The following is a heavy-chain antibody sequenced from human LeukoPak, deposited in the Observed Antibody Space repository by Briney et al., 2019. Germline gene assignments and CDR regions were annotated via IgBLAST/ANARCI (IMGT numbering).Heavy chain of an antibody. D-gene: IGHD6-19*01. V-gene: IGHV3-23*01. CDR1: VFTFSNSA. CDR2: LSGSGITT. CDR3: AKGIYSSGWSYFDY. Sequence: GGSLRLSCAPSVFTFSNSAMSWVRQAPGKALECVSTLSGSGITTYYADSVKGRFTISRDNSKNTLYLQMNSLRAEDTAVYYCAKGIYSSGWSYFDYWGHGTLVTVSS. J-gene: IGHJ4*01.